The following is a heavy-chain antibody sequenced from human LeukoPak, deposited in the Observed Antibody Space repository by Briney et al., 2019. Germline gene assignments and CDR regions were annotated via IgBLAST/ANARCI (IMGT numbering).Heavy chain of an antibody. CDR1: GVPFTNAW. D-gene: IGHD2-15*01. CDR3: TWLYSDAFNI. CDR2: IKGKSDGGTT. V-gene: IGHV3-15*01. Sequence: KPGGSLRLSCAVSGVPFTNAWMSWVRQAPGKGLEWVGRIKGKSDGGTTDYAAPVKGRFTISKDDSENTLYLQMNSLTTEDTAVYYCTWLYSDAFNIWGQGTMVTVSS. J-gene: IGHJ3*02.